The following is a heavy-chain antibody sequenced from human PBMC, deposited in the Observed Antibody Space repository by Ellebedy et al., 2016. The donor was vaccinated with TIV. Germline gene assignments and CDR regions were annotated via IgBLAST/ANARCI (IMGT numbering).Heavy chain of an antibody. J-gene: IGHJ4*02. CDR2: IRGNGGST. D-gene: IGHD4-17*01. CDR3: AKNMRTVTTTIDY. CDR1: GFTFSSCA. V-gene: IGHV3-23*01. Sequence: GESLKISCAASGFTFSSCAMSWVRQAPGKGLEWVSSIRGNGGSTIYADSVKGRFTISRDNSKNTLYLQMNSLRAEDTDIYYCAKNMRTVTTTIDYWGQGTLVTVSS.